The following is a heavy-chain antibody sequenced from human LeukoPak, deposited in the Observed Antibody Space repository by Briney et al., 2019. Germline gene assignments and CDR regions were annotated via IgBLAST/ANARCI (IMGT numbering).Heavy chain of an antibody. V-gene: IGHV6-1*01. CDR1: GHRVSSNSAA. CDR3: AREGSYFDY. Sequence: SQTLSLTCAISGHRVSSNSAAWNWIRQSPSRGLEWLGRTYYRSDWYSDCAVSVKSRVSITPDTAKNQFSLQLNSVTPEDTAIYYCAREGSYFDYWGQGTLVPVSS. CDR2: TYYRSDWYS. J-gene: IGHJ4*02.